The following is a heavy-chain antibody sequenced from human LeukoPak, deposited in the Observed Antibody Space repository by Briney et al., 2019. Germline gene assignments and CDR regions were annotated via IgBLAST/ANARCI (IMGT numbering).Heavy chain of an antibody. V-gene: IGHV7-4-1*02. CDR2: INTNTGNP. CDR1: GYTFTSYA. Sequence: GASVKVSCKASGYTFTSYAMNWVRQAPGQGLEWMGWINTNTGNPTYAQGFTGRFVFSFDTSVSTAYLQISSLKAEDTAVYYCAREKVRYYYDSSGYGYYYYMDVWGKGTTVTVSS. CDR3: AREKVRYYYDSSGYGYYYYMDV. J-gene: IGHJ6*03. D-gene: IGHD3-22*01.